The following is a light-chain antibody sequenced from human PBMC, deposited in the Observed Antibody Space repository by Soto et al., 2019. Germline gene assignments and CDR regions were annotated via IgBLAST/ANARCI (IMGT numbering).Light chain of an antibody. CDR2: GAS. V-gene: IGKV3-15*01. CDR3: QQYNNWPALT. CDR1: QSVSSD. Sequence: EIMTTQSPATLSVSPGERATLLCRVSQSVSSDLAWYHQKPGQPPRLLIYGASTRATGIPARFSGSGSGTEFTLTISSLQSEDFAVYYCQQYNNWPALTFGGGTKVDIK. J-gene: IGKJ4*01.